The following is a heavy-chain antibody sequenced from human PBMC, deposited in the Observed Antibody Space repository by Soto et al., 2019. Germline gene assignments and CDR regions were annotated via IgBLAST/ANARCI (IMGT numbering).Heavy chain of an antibody. CDR1: GGSISSSY. CDR2: IYYSGST. Sequence: SETLSLTCTVSGGSISSSYWSWIRQPPGKGLEWIGYIYYSGSTSYNPSLKSRVTISVDTSKNQFSLNLSSVTAADTAVYYCARVYGDYLDYWGQGTLVTVSS. V-gene: IGHV4-59*01. D-gene: IGHD4-17*01. CDR3: ARVYGDYLDY. J-gene: IGHJ4*02.